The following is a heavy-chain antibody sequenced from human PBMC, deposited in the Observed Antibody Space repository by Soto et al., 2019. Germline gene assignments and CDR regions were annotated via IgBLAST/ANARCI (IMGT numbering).Heavy chain of an antibody. V-gene: IGHV1-69*06. Sequence: SVKVSCKASGGTFSSYAISWVRQAPGQGLEWMGGIIPIFGTANYAQKFQGRFTITADKSTSTAYMELSSLRSEDTAVYYCAREKDDFNWFDPWGQGTLVTVSS. D-gene: IGHD2-21*02. CDR3: AREKDDFNWFDP. CDR2: IIPIFGTA. J-gene: IGHJ5*02. CDR1: GGTFSSYA.